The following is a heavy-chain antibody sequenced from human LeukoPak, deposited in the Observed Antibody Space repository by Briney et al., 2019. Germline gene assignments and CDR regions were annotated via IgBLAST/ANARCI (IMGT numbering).Heavy chain of an antibody. CDR2: IYYSGST. J-gene: IGHJ4*02. V-gene: IGHV4-59*08. Sequence: PSETLSLTCTVSGGSISSYYWSWIRQPPGKGLEWIGYIYYSGSTNYNPSLKSRVTISVDTYKNQFSLKLSSVTAADTAVYYCARRGSGSYYGWEYSFDYWGQGTLVTVSS. D-gene: IGHD1-26*01. CDR3: ARRGSGSYYGWEYSFDY. CDR1: GGSISSYY.